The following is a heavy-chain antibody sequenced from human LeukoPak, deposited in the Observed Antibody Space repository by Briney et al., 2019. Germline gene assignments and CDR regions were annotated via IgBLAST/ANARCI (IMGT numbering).Heavy chain of an antibody. J-gene: IGHJ4*02. Sequence: SKTLSLSCTVSGGSISRYYWSWIRQPPGKGLEWIGYIYYSGSTNYNPSLKSRVTISVDTSKNQFSLKLSSVTAADTAVYYCARISGYPYVRYFDYWGQGTLVTVSS. D-gene: IGHD3-22*01. CDR1: GGSISRYY. CDR3: ARISGYPYVRYFDY. V-gene: IGHV4-59*08. CDR2: IYYSGST.